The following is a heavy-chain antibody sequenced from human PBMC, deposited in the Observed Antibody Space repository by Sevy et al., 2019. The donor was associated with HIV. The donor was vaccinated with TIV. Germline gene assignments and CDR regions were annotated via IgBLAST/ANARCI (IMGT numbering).Heavy chain of an antibody. J-gene: IGHJ6*02. CDR2: ISSSGSTI. CDR1: GFTFSDYY. Sequence: GGSLRLSCAASGFTFSDYYMSWIRQAPGKGLEWVSYISSSGSTIYYADSVKGRFTISRDNAKNSLYLQMNSLRAEDTAVYYLAGDIGHHYYGMDVWGQGTTVTGSS. CDR3: AGDIGHHYYGMDV. V-gene: IGHV3-11*01.